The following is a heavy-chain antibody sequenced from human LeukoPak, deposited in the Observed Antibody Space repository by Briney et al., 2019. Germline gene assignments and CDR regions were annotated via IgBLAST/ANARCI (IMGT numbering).Heavy chain of an antibody. J-gene: IGHJ4*02. CDR2: ISGSGGST. Sequence: GGSLRLSCAVSGFTFSSYAMSWVRQAPGKGLEWASGISGSGGSTYYADSVKGRFTISRDNSKNMLDLQMNSLRAEDTAVYYCAKIGGYFDYWGQGTLVTVSS. V-gene: IGHV3-23*01. D-gene: IGHD3-10*01. CDR3: AKIGGYFDY. CDR1: GFTFSSYA.